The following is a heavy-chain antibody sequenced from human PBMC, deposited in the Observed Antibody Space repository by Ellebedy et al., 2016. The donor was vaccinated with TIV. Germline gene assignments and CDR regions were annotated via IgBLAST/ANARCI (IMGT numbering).Heavy chain of an antibody. J-gene: IGHJ4*02. V-gene: IGHV3-23*01. Sequence: PGGSLRLSCAGSGPFIFSNSAMSWVRPAPGGGLEWLSSIRGHDETYYAESVRGRFTISRDNSKRTLYLQMNSLRAEDTATYYCARDHWGGWGRGPASQHDSWGQGTLVIVSS. CDR1: GPFIFSNSA. CDR2: IRGHDET. CDR3: ARDHWGGWGRGPASQHDS. D-gene: IGHD6-19*01.